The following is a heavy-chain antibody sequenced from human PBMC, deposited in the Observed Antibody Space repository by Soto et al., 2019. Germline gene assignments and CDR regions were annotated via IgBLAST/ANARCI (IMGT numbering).Heavy chain of an antibody. CDR2: ISYDETNK. D-gene: IGHD3-3*01. CDR3: ARGASDFWGAYHELHFFDY. Sequence: GGALRISCAAWGFTFSTYPMHWVGQAPGKGLELVAVISYDETNKYYADSVKGRFTISRDNSKNTLYLQMNNLRADDTAVYYCARGASDFWGAYHELHFFDYWGQGTMVTVSS. CDR1: GFTFSTYP. J-gene: IGHJ4*01. V-gene: IGHV3-30-3*01.